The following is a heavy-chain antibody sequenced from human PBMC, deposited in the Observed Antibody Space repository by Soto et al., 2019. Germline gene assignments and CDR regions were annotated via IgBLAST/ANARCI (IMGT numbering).Heavy chain of an antibody. CDR2: TYYRSKWYN. V-gene: IGHV6-1*01. Sequence: SQTLSLTCAISGDSVSSNSAALNWIRQSPSRGLEWLGRTYYRSKWYNDYAVSVKSRITINPDTSKNQFSLQLNSVTPEDTAVYYCARDSSGYEFWHYYYYMDVWGKGTTVTVSS. CDR1: GDSVSSNSAA. J-gene: IGHJ6*03. CDR3: ARDSSGYEFWHYYYYMDV. D-gene: IGHD5-12*01.